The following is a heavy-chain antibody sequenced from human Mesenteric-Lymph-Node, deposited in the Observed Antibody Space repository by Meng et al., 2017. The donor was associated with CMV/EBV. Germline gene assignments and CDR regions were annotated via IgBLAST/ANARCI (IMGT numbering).Heavy chain of an antibody. J-gene: IGHJ3*02. Sequence: GESLKISCAASGFTFSSYSMNWVRQAPGKGLEWVSSISSSSYIYYADSVKGRFTISRDNAKNTLYLQMNSLRADDTAVYYCATGLMSAFEIWGQGTMVTVSS. D-gene: IGHD2-8*01. CDR2: ISSSSYI. CDR1: GFTFSSYS. CDR3: ATGLMSAFEI. V-gene: IGHV3-21*01.